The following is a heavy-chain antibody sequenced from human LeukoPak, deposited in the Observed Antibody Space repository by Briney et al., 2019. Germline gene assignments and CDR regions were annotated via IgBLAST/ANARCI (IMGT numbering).Heavy chain of an antibody. CDR2: ISGSGGST. V-gene: IGHV3-23*01. CDR1: GFTFSSYA. J-gene: IGHJ4*02. D-gene: IGHD3-22*01. Sequence: PGGSLRLSCAASGFTFSSYAVSWVRQALGKGLEWVSAISGSGGSTYYADSVKGQFTISRDNSKNTLYLQMNSLRAEDTAVYYCAKVSRSPYDSSGSFDYWGQGTLVTVSS. CDR3: AKVSRSPYDSSGSFDY.